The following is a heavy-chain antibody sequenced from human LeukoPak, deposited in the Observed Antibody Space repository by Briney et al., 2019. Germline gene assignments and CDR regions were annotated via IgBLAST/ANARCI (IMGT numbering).Heavy chain of an antibody. D-gene: IGHD5-24*01. V-gene: IGHV3-20*04. J-gene: IGHJ4*02. CDR2: INWNGGST. CDR3: ARGGRDPYYFDY. Sequence: GGSLRLSCAASGFTFDDYGMSWVRQALGKGLEWVSGINWNGGSTGYADSVKGRFTISRDNAKNSLYLQMNSLRAEDTALYYCARGGRDPYYFDYWGQGTLVTVSS. CDR1: GFTFDDYG.